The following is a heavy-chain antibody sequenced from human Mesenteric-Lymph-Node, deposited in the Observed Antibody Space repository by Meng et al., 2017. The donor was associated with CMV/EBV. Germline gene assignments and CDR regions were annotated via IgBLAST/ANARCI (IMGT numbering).Heavy chain of an antibody. CDR1: GYTFTIFD. CDR3: ARGGDDDELDY. CDR2: ISSYSGDA. Sequence: ASVKVSCKTSGYTFTIFDINWVRQAPGQGLEWMGWISSYSGDAKYAQNFQGRVTLTPDTYTRTAYMEVRSLRSDDTAMYFCARGGDDDELDYWGQGTLVTVSS. V-gene: IGHV1-18*01. J-gene: IGHJ4*02. D-gene: IGHD5-24*01.